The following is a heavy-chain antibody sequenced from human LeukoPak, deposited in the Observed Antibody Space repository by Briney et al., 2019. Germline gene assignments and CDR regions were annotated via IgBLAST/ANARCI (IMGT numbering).Heavy chain of an antibody. V-gene: IGHV4-39*01. CDR3: ASEYYYDSSGYYYDLDY. Sequence: PSETLSLTCTVSGGSISGSSYYWGWIPQPPGKGLEWIGCMYYSGSTYYNPSVKSRVTISVDTSKNQFSLKLSSVTAADTAVYYCASEYYYDSSGYYYDLDYWGQGTLVTVSS. D-gene: IGHD3-22*01. CDR2: MYYSGST. J-gene: IGHJ4*02. CDR1: GGSISGSSYY.